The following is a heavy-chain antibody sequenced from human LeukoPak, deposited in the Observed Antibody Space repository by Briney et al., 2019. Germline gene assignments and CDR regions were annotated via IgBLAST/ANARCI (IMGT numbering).Heavy chain of an antibody. CDR3: ARDPVVPTRRINWFDP. V-gene: IGHV3-74*01. D-gene: IGHD2-2*01. Sequence: GGSLRLSCAASGFTLSSYWVHSVRQAPGKGVVWVSRINSDGSSTSYADSVKGRFTISRDNAKNTLYLQMNSLRAEDTAVYYCARDPVVPTRRINWFDPWGQGTLVTVSS. CDR1: GFTLSSYW. J-gene: IGHJ5*02. CDR2: INSDGSST.